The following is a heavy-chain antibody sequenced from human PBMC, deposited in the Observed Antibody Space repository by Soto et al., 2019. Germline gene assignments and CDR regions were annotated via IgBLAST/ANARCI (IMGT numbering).Heavy chain of an antibody. CDR2: IYHSGST. V-gene: IGHV4-30-2*01. J-gene: IGHJ4*02. Sequence: SDSLSLTYNSSGCPIRIGYYSWSWIRQPPGKGLEWIGYIYHSGSTYYNPSLKSRVTISVDRSKNQFSLKLSSVTAADTAVYYCARSMTTVVTLDYWGQG. CDR1: GCPIRIGYYS. D-gene: IGHD4-17*01. CDR3: ARSMTTVVTLDY.